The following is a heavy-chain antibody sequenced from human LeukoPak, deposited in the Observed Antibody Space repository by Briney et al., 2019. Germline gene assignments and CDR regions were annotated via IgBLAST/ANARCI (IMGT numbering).Heavy chain of an antibody. Sequence: SETLSLTCTVSGGSISSSSYYWGWIRQPPGKGLEWIGSIYYSGSTYYNPSLKSRVTISVDTSKNQFSLKLSSVTAADTAVYYCARHCSGGSCPGWFDPWGQGTLVTVSS. CDR1: GGSISSSSYY. V-gene: IGHV4-39*01. D-gene: IGHD2-15*01. J-gene: IGHJ5*02. CDR2: IYYSGST. CDR3: ARHCSGGSCPGWFDP.